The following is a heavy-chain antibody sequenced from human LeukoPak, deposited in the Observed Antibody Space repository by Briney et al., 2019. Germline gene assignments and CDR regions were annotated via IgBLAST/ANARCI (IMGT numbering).Heavy chain of an antibody. CDR3: ARGTKYYYCGMDV. V-gene: IGHV3-53*01. Sequence: GGSLRLSCAASGFTVSSNYMSWVRQAPGKGLERVSVIYSGGSTYYADSVKGRFTISRDNSKNTLYLQMNSLRAEDTAVYYCARGTKYYYCGMDVWGQGTTVTVSS. CDR2: IYSGGST. CDR1: GFTVSSNY. J-gene: IGHJ6*02.